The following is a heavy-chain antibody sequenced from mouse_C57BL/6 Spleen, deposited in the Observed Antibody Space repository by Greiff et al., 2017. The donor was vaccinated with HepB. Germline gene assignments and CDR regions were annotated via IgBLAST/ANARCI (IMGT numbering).Heavy chain of an antibody. D-gene: IGHD3-3*01. CDR2: ISDGGSYT. CDR1: GFTFSSYA. CDR3: ARDQWLTAMDY. J-gene: IGHJ4*01. Sequence: EVMLVESGGGLVKPGGSLKLSCAASGFTFSSYAMSWVRQTPEKRLEWVATISDGGSYTYYPDNVKGRFTISRDNAKNNLYLQMSHLKSEDTAMYYCARDQWLTAMDYWGQGTSVTVSS. V-gene: IGHV5-4*01.